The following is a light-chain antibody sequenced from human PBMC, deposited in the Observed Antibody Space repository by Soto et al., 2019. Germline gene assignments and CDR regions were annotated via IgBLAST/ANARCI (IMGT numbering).Light chain of an antibody. CDR3: QQYGSSPPLT. Sequence: EIVLTQSPGTLSLSPGERATLSCRASQSVSSSYVAWYQQKPGQAPRLLIYGASSRATGLPDRFSGSGSGTDLNLTISSLEPEDFAVYYGQQYGSSPPLTFGGGTKVEIK. CDR2: GAS. CDR1: QSVSSSY. V-gene: IGKV3-20*01. J-gene: IGKJ4*01.